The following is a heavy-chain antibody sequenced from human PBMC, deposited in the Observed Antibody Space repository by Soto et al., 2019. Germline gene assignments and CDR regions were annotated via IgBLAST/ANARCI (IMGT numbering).Heavy chain of an antibody. D-gene: IGHD1-1*01. J-gene: IGHJ6*02. CDR1: GFNFGTYA. CDR3: ARVTPGNNLYYFSGLDV. CDR2: IAYDGINT. V-gene: IGHV3-30-3*01. Sequence: PGGSLRLSCVASGFNFGTYAIHWVRQAPGKGLQWVTLIAYDGINTYYADSVKGRFTISRDNSKNTLHLQMNSLRPEDTGVYFCARVTPGNNLYYFSGLDVWGQGTSVTVS.